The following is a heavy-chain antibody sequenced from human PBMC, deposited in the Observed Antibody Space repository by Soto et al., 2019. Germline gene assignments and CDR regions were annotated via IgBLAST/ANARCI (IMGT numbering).Heavy chain of an antibody. V-gene: IGHV3-23*01. CDR3: AKVGGIAAGTTTIGPFDY. Sequence: EVQLLESGGGLVQPGGSLRLSCAASGFTFSSYAMSWVRQAPGKGLEWVSAISGSGGSTYYADSVKGRFTISRDNSKNTLYLQMNSLRAEDTAVYYCAKVGGIAAGTTTIGPFDYWGQGTLVTVSS. CDR2: ISGSGGST. J-gene: IGHJ4*02. CDR1: GFTFSSYA. D-gene: IGHD6-13*01.